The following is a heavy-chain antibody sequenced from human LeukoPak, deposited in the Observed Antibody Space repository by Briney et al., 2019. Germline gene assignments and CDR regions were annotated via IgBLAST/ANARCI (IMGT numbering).Heavy chain of an antibody. D-gene: IGHD6-13*01. CDR2: INPSGGST. J-gene: IGHJ4*02. CDR3: ARARVFAEY. Sequence: GASVKVSCKASGYTFTSYYLLWVRQAPGQGLEWMGIINPSGGSTSYAQNFQGRVTMTRDTSTSTVYMELSSLRAEDTAVYYCARARVFAEYWGQGTLVTVSS. CDR1: GYTFTSYY. V-gene: IGHV1-46*01.